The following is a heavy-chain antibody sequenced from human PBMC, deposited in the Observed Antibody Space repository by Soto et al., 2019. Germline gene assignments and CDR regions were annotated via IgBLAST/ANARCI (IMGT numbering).Heavy chain of an antibody. CDR2: IIPIFGTA. D-gene: IGHD6-13*01. Sequence: QVQLVQSGAEVKKPGSSVKVSCKASGGTFSSYAISWVRQAPGQGLEWMGGIIPIFGTANYVQKFQGRVTIAXXEXTXXAYLELGSLRSGDTDVYYCARGGWSSSHYFYGMDVWGPGTKITVSS. CDR1: GGTFSSYA. CDR3: ARGGWSSSHYFYGMDV. J-gene: IGHJ6*02. V-gene: IGHV1-69*05.